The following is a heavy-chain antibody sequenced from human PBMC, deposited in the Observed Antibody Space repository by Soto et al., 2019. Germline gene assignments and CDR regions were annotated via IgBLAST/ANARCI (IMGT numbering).Heavy chain of an antibody. D-gene: IGHD4-17*01. CDR1: GFTFSSYG. CDR2: IWYDGSNK. V-gene: IGHV3-33*01. Sequence: QVQLVESGGGVVQPGRSLRLSCAASGFTFSSYGMHWVRQAPGKGLEWVAVIWYDGSNKYYADSVKGRFTISRDNSKNTLYLHMNSLRAEDTAVYYCARPGDYVGGLDYWGQGTLVTVSS. J-gene: IGHJ4*02. CDR3: ARPGDYVGGLDY.